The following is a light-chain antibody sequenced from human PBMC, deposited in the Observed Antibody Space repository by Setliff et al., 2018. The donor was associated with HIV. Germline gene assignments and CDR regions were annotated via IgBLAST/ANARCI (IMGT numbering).Light chain of an antibody. CDR2: DVT. CDR3: CSYAGRDSVYV. Sequence: QSALTQPRSVSGSPGQSVTISCTGSSSDVGAYNHVSWYQQHPGKAPKLIIYDVTERPSGVSGRFSGSKSGNTASLTISGLQADDVADYFCCSYAGRDSVYVFATGTKVTVL. CDR1: SSDVGAYNH. V-gene: IGLV2-11*01. J-gene: IGLJ1*01.